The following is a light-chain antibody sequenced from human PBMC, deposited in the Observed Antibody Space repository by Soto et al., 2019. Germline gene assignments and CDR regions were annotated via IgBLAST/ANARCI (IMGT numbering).Light chain of an antibody. CDR2: KAS. CDR1: QSISMW. J-gene: IGKJ4*01. CDR3: QQFNTYSPRS. Sequence: DIQMTQSPSTLSASVGDRVTITCRASQSISMWLAWYQQKPGKAPKILSYKASSLESGVPSRFSGSGSGTEFTLTISGLQPDDFATYYCQQFNTYSPRSFGGGTKVEIK. V-gene: IGKV1-5*03.